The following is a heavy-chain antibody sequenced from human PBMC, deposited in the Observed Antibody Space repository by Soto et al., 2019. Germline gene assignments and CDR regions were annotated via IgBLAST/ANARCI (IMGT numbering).Heavy chain of an antibody. D-gene: IGHD3-16*01. Sequence: GGSLRLSCAASGFTFSSYAMSWVRQTPGKGLEWVSSISGSGGGTYYADSVKGRFTFSRDNSKNTLYLQMNSLRAEDTAVYYCAKFGMATSKRSPPYYIDYWGQGALVTVSS. J-gene: IGHJ4*02. CDR1: GFTFSSYA. V-gene: IGHV3-23*01. CDR3: AKFGMATSKRSPPYYIDY. CDR2: ISGSGGGT.